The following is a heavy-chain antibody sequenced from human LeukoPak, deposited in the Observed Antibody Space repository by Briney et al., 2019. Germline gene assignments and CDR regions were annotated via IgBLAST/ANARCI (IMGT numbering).Heavy chain of an antibody. J-gene: IGHJ3*02. CDR2: AYYRSKWYN. D-gene: IGHD1-26*01. Sequence: SQTLSLTCALSGDSLSRNRAGWDWIRQQRRRGIEWLVRAYYRSKWYNDYAVSLKSRIPINPDTSKNQFSLQLYSVTPEDTAVYYCARSGVVGEPRDAFDSWVEGTIVTVSS. CDR1: GDSLSRNRAG. V-gene: IGHV6-1*01. CDR3: ARSGVVGEPRDAFDS.